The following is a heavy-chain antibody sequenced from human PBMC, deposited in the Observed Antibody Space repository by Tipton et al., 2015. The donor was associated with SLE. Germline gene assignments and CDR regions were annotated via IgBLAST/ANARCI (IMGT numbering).Heavy chain of an antibody. V-gene: IGHV4-34*01. CDR2: INHRGST. Sequence: TLSLTCAVYGGSFSGYYWSWIRQPPGKGLEWIGEINHRGSTNYNPSLKSRVTISVDTSKNQFSLKLSSVTAADTAVYYCASLSKWELGYWGQGTLVTVSS. J-gene: IGHJ4*02. CDR3: ASLSKWELGY. D-gene: IGHD1-26*01. CDR1: GGSFSGYY.